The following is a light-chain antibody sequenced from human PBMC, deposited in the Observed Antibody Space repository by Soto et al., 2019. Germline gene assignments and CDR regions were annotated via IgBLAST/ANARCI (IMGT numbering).Light chain of an antibody. CDR2: GAS. CDR3: QQYGSSLFS. J-gene: IGKJ3*01. Sequence: DIVMTQSPATLSVSPGERATLSCRASQSVSSNLAWYQQKPGQAPRLLIYGASTRATGIPARFSGSGSGTEFTLTISSLQSEDFAVYYCQQYGSSLFSFGPGTKVDIK. CDR1: QSVSSN. V-gene: IGKV3-15*01.